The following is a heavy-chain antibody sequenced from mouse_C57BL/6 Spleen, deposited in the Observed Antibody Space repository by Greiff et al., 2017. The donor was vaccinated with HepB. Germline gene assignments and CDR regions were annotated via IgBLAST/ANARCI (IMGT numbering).Heavy chain of an antibody. V-gene: IGHV5-16*01. Sequence: EVKVVESEGGLVQPGRSMKLSCTASGFTFSDYYMAWVRQVPEKGLEWVANINYDGSSTYYLDSLKSRFIISRDIAKNILYLQMSSMKSEDTATYYCARSYYFFDVWGTGTTVTVSS. D-gene: IGHD1-1*01. CDR1: GFTFSDYY. J-gene: IGHJ1*03. CDR3: ARSYYFFDV. CDR2: INYDGSST.